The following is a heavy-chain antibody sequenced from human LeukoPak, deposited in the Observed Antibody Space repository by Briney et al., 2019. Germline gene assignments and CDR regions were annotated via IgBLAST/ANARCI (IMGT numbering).Heavy chain of an antibody. J-gene: IGHJ5*02. V-gene: IGHV4-39*01. CDR3: ARHFKGIAAARFDP. D-gene: IGHD6-13*01. CDR1: GGSISSSSYY. CDR2: IYYSGST. Sequence: SETLSLTCTVSGGSISSSSYYWGWIRQPPGKGLEWIGSIYYSGSTYYNPSLKSRLTIFVDTSKNQFSLKLSSVTASDTAVYYCARHFKGIAAARFDPWGQGTLVTVSS.